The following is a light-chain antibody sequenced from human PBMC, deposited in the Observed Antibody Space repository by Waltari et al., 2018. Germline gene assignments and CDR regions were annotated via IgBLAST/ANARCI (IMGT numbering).Light chain of an antibody. CDR2: WAA. CDR3: QQYLSSPPT. CDR1: QTVLHSSSNKNY. Sequence: DIVLTQSPDSLAVSLGERATIHCKSSQTVLHSSSNKNYLAWYQQKPGQPPKLLIYWAATRESGVPDRFSGSGSETDFTLTITSLQTEDAAVYHCQQYLSSPPTFGGGTKVEIK. V-gene: IGKV4-1*01. J-gene: IGKJ4*01.